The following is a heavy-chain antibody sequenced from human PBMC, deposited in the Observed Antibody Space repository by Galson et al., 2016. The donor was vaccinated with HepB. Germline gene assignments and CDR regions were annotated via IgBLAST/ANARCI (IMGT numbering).Heavy chain of an antibody. V-gene: IGHV3-30*18. D-gene: IGHD2-15*01. CDR3: AKDYCSDTCHLGRWNV. J-gene: IGHJ6*02. CDR1: GFTFSSFA. CDR2: VSYGGSKN. Sequence: SLRLSCAASGFTFSSFAMHWVRQAPGKGLEWVAGVSYGGSKNYYVDSVKGRFTISRDNSKNTLYLQMNSLRPEDTAIYYCAKDYCSDTCHLGRWNVWGQGTPVTVSS.